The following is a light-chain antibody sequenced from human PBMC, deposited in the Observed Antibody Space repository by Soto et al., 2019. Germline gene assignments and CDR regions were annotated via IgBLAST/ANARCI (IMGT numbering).Light chain of an antibody. J-gene: IGLJ1*01. Sequence: VLTQPPSASGTPGQRVTISCSGSSSNIGSNYVYWYQQLPGTAPKLLIYRNNQRPSGVPDRFSGSKSGTSASLAISGLRSEDEADYYCAAWDDSMSGGVFGTGTKVTVL. CDR3: AAWDDSMSGGV. CDR2: RNN. V-gene: IGLV1-47*01. CDR1: SSNIGSNY.